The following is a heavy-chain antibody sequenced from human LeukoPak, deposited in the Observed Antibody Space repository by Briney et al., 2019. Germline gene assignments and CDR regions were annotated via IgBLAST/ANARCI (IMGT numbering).Heavy chain of an antibody. J-gene: IGHJ4*02. CDR1: GFTFSSNY. D-gene: IGHD5-18*01. Sequence: SGGSLRLSCAASGFTFSSNYMTWVRQAPGKGLEWVSVVYSGVATYYADSVKGRFTISRDNSQNTLFLQMSSLSVEDTAVYYCAGTYNYGFFDFWGLGTLVTVSS. CDR2: VYSGVAT. CDR3: AGTYNYGFFDF. V-gene: IGHV3-53*01.